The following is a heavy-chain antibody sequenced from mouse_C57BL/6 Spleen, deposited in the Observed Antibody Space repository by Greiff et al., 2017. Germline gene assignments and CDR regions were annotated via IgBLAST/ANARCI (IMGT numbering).Heavy chain of an antibody. J-gene: IGHJ3*01. CDR1: GYTFTDYE. V-gene: IGHV1-15*01. CDR2: IDPETGGT. D-gene: IGHD2-3*01. Sequence: QVQLQQSGAELVRPGASVTLSCKASGYTFTDYEMHWVKQTPVHGLEWIGAIDPETGGTAYNQKFKGKAILTADKSSSTAYMELRSLTSEDSAVYYGTREGWDSFAYWGQGTLVTVSA. CDR3: TREGWDSFAY.